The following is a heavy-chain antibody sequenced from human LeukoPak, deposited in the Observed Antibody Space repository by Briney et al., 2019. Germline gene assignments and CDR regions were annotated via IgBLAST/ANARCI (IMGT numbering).Heavy chain of an antibody. CDR1: GFTFSSYA. Sequence: GGSLRLSCAASGFTFSSYAMSWVRQAPGKGLEWVSAISASGSSYYADSVKGRFTVSRDNSKNTLWLQMNSLRAEDTAVYYCAKNRAPGIAVAGDYWGQGTLVTVSS. V-gene: IGHV3-23*01. CDR2: ISASGSS. CDR3: AKNRAPGIAVAGDY. J-gene: IGHJ4*02. D-gene: IGHD6-19*01.